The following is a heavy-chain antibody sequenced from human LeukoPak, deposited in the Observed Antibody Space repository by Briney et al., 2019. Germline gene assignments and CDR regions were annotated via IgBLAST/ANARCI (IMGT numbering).Heavy chain of an antibody. V-gene: IGHV4-59*01. Sequence: SETLSLTCTVSGGSISSYYWSWIRQPPGKGLEWIGYIYYSGSTNYNPSLKSRVTISVDTSKNQFSLKLSSVTAADTAVYYCARESEDSSSWYAVASDIWGQGTMVTVSS. J-gene: IGHJ3*02. D-gene: IGHD6-13*01. CDR2: IYYSGST. CDR1: GGSISSYY. CDR3: ARESEDSSSWYAVASDI.